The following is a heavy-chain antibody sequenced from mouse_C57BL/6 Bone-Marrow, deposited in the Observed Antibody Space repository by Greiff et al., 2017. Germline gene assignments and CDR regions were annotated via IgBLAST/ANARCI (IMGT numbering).Heavy chain of an antibody. J-gene: IGHJ2*01. CDR3: ALYYYGSSRFFDY. CDR1: GYTFTSYW. CDR2: IHPSDSDT. Sequence: QVQLQQPGAELVKPGASVKVSCKASGYTFTSYWMHWVKQRPGQGLEWIGRIHPSDSDTNYNQKFKGKATLTVDKSSSTAYMQLSSLISEDSAVYYCALYYYGSSRFFDYWGQGTTLTVSS. V-gene: IGHV1-74*01. D-gene: IGHD1-1*01.